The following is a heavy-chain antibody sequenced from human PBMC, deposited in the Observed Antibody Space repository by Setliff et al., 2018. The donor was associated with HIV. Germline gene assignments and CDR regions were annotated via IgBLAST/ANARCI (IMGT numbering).Heavy chain of an antibody. V-gene: IGHV3-48*03. J-gene: IGHJ4*02. D-gene: IGHD3-16*01. CDR3: AKAWGSGYPSFESALMFDV. CDR1: GFTFSSYV. Sequence: PGESLKISCAASGFTFSSYVMNWVRQAPGKGLEWLSYISTSGIAIYYADSVKGRFTISRDNAKNSLYLQMNSLRAEDTATYYCAKAWGSGYPSFESALMFDVWGQGTLVTVSS. CDR2: ISTSGIAI.